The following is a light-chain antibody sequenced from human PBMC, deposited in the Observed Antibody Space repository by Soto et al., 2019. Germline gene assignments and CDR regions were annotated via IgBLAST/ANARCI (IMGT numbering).Light chain of an antibody. Sequence: DIQMTQSPSTLSAAVGDRGTITCRASQSISSWVAWYQQKPGQAPKLLIYDASSLESGVPSRFSGSGSGTEFTLIISSLQPDDFATYYCKAYNSYSLTFGAGTKVDIK. CDR1: QSISSW. CDR3: KAYNSYSLT. V-gene: IGKV1-5*01. CDR2: DAS. J-gene: IGKJ4*01.